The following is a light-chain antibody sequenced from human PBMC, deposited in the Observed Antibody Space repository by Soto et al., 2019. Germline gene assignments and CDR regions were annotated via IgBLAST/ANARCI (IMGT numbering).Light chain of an antibody. CDR1: QGISSSY. Sequence: EIVLTQSPGTLSLSPGERATLSFRASQGISSSYLAWYQQRPGQAPRLLIFGASYRATGIPDRFSGSGSGTDFTLTISRLEPEDFAVYYCQQYSSSPPEFTFGPGTRVDSK. CDR3: QQYSSSPPEFT. CDR2: GAS. J-gene: IGKJ3*01. V-gene: IGKV3-20*01.